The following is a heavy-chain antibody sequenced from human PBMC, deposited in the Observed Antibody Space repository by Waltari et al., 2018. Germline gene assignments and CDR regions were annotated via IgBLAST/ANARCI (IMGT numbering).Heavy chain of an antibody. J-gene: IGHJ4*02. D-gene: IGHD3-9*01. CDR1: GGSFSGYY. CDR2: IYYSGST. V-gene: IGHV4-34*11. Sequence: QVQLQQWGAGLLKPSETLSLTCAVYGGSFSGYYWSWIRQPPGKGLEWLGYIYYSGSTNYNPSLKSRVTIAGNTSTSQFSLKLSSVTAADTAVYYCARLRYFDWLRAGYFDYWGQGTLVTVSS. CDR3: ARLRYFDWLRAGYFDY.